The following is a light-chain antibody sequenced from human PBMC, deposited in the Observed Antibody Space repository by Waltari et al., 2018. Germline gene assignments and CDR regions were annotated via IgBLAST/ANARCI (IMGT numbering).Light chain of an antibody. J-gene: IGLJ3*02. CDR3: VLYMGSGISV. CDR1: AGAVATDYY. CDR2: NTN. V-gene: IGLV8-61*01. Sequence: QSVVTQEPSVSVSPGGTVRLTCGVGAGAVATDYYPSWYQQTPGQPPRTLIYNTNTRSSGVPDRFSGSILGTKAALTITGAQADDESDYYCVLYMGSGISVFGGGTKLTVL.